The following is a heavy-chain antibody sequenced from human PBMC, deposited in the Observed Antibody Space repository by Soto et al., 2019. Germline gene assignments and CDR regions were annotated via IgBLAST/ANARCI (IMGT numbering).Heavy chain of an antibody. CDR1: GFTVSSNY. D-gene: IGHD3-10*01. CDR2: IYSGGST. CDR3: AKLLGAAAYIWFAP. J-gene: IGHJ5*02. Sequence: EVQLVESGGGLVQPGGSLRLSCAASGFTVSSNYMSWVRQAPGKGLEWVSVIYSGGSTYYADFVKGRFTISRHNSKNTLYLQMNNLRAEDTAVYYCAKLLGAAAYIWFAPWGQGTLVTVSS. V-gene: IGHV3-53*04.